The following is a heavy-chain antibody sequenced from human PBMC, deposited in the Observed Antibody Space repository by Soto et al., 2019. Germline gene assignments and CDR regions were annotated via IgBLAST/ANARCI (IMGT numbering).Heavy chain of an antibody. CDR2: IYYSGST. CDR1: GGSFSGYF. CDR3: ARAVGETFSSWYQNWFDP. Sequence: SGTLSLTCAVYGGSFSGYFWSWIRQPPGKGLEWIGYIYYSGSTNYNPSLKSRVTISVDTSKNQFSLKLSSVTAADTAVYYCARAVGETFSSWYQNWFDPWGQGTLVTVSS. D-gene: IGHD6-13*01. V-gene: IGHV4-59*08. J-gene: IGHJ5*02.